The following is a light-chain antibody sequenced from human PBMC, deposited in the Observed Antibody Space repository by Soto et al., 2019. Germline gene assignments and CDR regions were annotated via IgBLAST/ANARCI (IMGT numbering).Light chain of an antibody. CDR3: QQYNRWT. V-gene: IGKV1-5*03. Sequence: DIQQTQSPSTLSASVGDRVTITCRASQSISTWLAWYQQKPGKAPKLLIYKASSLDSGVPSRFSGSGSGTEFTLTISSLQPDDFATYYCQQYNRWTFGQGTKVEVK. J-gene: IGKJ1*01. CDR2: KAS. CDR1: QSISTW.